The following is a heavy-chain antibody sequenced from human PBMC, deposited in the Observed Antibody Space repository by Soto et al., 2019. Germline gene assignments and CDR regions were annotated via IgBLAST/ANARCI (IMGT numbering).Heavy chain of an antibody. J-gene: IGHJ4*02. CDR3: AHRLRYGAYVGFDY. V-gene: IGHV2-5*02. D-gene: IGHD4-17*01. CDR2: IYWDDDK. Sequence: QITLKESGPTLVKPTQSLTLTCTFSGFSLSTSGVAVGWIRQSPGKALEWLALIYWDDDKRCRPSLRSRLTITKDTSKNQVVLTMTNMDPVDTATYYCAHRLRYGAYVGFDYWGQGTLVTVSS. CDR1: GFSLSTSGVA.